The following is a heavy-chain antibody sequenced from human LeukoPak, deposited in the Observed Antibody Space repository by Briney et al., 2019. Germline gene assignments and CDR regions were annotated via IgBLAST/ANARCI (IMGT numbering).Heavy chain of an antibody. CDR2: IYYSGST. D-gene: IGHD1-20*01. CDR3: ARGLTGTYFDY. CDR1: GDSISSSTYY. J-gene: IGHJ4*02. V-gene: IGHV4-39*07. Sequence: SETLSLTCSVSGDSISSSTYYWGWLRQPPGKGLEWIGSIYYSGSTYYNSSLKSRVTISVDTSKNQFSLKLSSVTAADTAVYYCARGLTGTYFDYWGQGTLVTVSS.